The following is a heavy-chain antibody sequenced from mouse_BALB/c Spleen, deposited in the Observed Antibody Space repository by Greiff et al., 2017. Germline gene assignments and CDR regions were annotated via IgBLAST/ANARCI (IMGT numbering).Heavy chain of an antibody. J-gene: IGHJ3*01. CDR1: GYTFTNYW. CDR3: ARDFAY. CDR2: IYPGGGYT. Sequence: VKLMESGAELVRPGTSVKISCKASGYTFTNYWLGWVKQRPGHGLEWIGDIYPGGGYTNYNEKFKGKATLTADTSSSTAYMQLSSLTSEDSAVYFCARDFAYWGQGTLVTVSA. V-gene: IGHV1-63*02.